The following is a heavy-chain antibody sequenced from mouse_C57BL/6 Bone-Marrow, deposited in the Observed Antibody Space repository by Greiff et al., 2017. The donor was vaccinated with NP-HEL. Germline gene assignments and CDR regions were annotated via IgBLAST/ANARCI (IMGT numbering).Heavy chain of an antibody. D-gene: IGHD1-1*01. V-gene: IGHV1-64*01. Sequence: QVQLQQPGAELVKPGASVKLSCKASGYTFTSYWMHWVKQRSGQGLEWIGMIHPNSGSINYNEKFKGKATLTVDKSSSTAYMQLSSLTSEAAAVYYCPRKPYSVDYWDQGTTLTVTA. CDR2: IHPNSGSI. J-gene: IGHJ2*01. CDR3: PRKPYSVDY. CDR1: GYTFTSYW.